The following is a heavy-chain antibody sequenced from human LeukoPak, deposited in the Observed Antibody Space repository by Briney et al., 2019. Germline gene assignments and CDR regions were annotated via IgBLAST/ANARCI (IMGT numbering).Heavy chain of an antibody. D-gene: IGHD3-22*01. CDR3: ASDYDSSGAFDI. CDR2: INSDGSST. J-gene: IGHJ3*02. V-gene: IGHV3-74*01. Sequence: GGSLRLSCAASGFTFSSYWMHWVRQAPGKGLVWVSRINSDGSSTSYADSVKGRFTISRDNAKNTLYLQMNSLRAEDTAVYYCASDYDSSGAFDIWGQGTMVTVSS. CDR1: GFTFSSYW.